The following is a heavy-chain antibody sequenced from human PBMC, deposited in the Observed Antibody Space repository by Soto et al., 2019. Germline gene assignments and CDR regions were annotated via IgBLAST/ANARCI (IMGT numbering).Heavy chain of an antibody. D-gene: IGHD4-17*01. J-gene: IGHJ4*02. CDR1: GFTFDDYA. Sequence: EVQLVESGGGLVQPGRSLRLSCAASGFTFDDYAMHWVPQGPRKGLEWVSSISWNSGNLGYADSVKGRFTISRDNAKNSLYLQLNSLRGEDTALYYCVKGASTTVFAFNDYWGQGPLVTVSA. CDR3: VKGASTTVFAFNDY. V-gene: IGHV3-9*01. CDR2: ISWNSGNL.